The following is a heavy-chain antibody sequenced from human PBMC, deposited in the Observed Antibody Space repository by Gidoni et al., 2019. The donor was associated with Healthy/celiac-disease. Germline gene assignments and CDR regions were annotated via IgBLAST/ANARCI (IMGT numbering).Heavy chain of an antibody. Sequence: EVQLLESGGGLVQHGGSLRLSCASSGFTFCSYAMIWVRQAPGKGLEWVSAISGSGGSTYYADSVKGRFTISRDNSKNTLYLQMNSLRAEDTGVYYCAKVRSVAGTSFDYWGQGTLVTVSS. CDR2: ISGSGGST. D-gene: IGHD6-19*01. J-gene: IGHJ4*02. V-gene: IGHV3-23*01. CDR1: GFTFCSYA. CDR3: AKVRSVAGTSFDY.